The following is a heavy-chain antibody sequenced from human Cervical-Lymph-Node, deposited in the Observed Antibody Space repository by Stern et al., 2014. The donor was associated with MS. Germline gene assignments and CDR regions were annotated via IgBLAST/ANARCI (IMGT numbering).Heavy chain of an antibody. V-gene: IGHV1-46*01. J-gene: IGHJ4*02. D-gene: IGHD6-19*01. CDR1: GYTFTSHH. Sequence: VQLVESGAEVKEPGASVKVSCKASGYTFTSHHMHWVRQAPGQGLEWMGMISPSGGNTNYAQNCQSRVTMTRDTSTSTVYMELSSLRSEDTAVFYCAGVLTASSGWFRFDFWGQGTLVTVSS. CDR3: AGVLTASSGWFRFDF. CDR2: ISPSGGNT.